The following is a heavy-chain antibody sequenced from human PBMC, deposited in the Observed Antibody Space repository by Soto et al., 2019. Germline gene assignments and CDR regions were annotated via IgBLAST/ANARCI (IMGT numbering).Heavy chain of an antibody. CDR1: GFTFSSYG. CDR2: ISYDGSNK. CDR3: ARAHSIAARAYYFDY. V-gene: IGHV3-30*03. Sequence: QVQLVESGGGVVQPGRSLRLSCEASGFTFSSYGMHWVRQAPGKGLEWVAVISYDGSNKYYADSVKGRFTISRDNSKNTRYLQMNSLRAEDTAVYYCARAHSIAARAYYFDYWGQGTLVTVSS. J-gene: IGHJ4*02. D-gene: IGHD6-6*01.